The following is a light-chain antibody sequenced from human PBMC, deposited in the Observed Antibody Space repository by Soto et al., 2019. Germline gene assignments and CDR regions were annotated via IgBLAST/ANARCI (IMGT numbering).Light chain of an antibody. Sequence: QSVLTQPRSVSGSPGQSVTISCTGTSSDVGGYNYVSWYQQHPGKAPKLMIYDVSKRPSGVPDRFSGSKSGNTASLTISGLQAEXXXXXYCCSYAGSYTFEVFGTGTKLTVL. CDR2: DVS. V-gene: IGLV2-11*01. CDR1: SSDVGGYNY. CDR3: CSYAGSYTFEV. J-gene: IGLJ1*01.